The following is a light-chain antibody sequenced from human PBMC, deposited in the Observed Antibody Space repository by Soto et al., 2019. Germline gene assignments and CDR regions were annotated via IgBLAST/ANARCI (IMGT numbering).Light chain of an antibody. Sequence: EIVMTQSPATLSVSPGERATLSCRASQSVSSNLAWYQQKPGQAPRLLIYGASTRATGIPARFSGGGSGTDFTLTISSLEPEDFAVYYCQQYNNWPPWTFGQGTKVDIK. CDR1: QSVSSN. CDR3: QQYNNWPPWT. CDR2: GAS. J-gene: IGKJ1*01. V-gene: IGKV3-15*01.